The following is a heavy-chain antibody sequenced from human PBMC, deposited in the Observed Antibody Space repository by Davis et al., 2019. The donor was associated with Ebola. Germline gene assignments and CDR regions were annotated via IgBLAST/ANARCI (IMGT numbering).Heavy chain of an antibody. CDR1: GFTVSSNY. CDR3: ARDSSSWVLHYYGMDV. J-gene: IGHJ6*02. D-gene: IGHD6-13*01. CDR2: IYSGGST. V-gene: IGHV3-66*01. Sequence: GESLKISCAASGFTVSSNYMSWVRQAPGKGLEWVSVIYSGGSTYYADSVKGRFTISRDNSKNTLYLQMNSLRAEDTAVYYCARDSSSWVLHYYGMDVWGQGTTVTVSS.